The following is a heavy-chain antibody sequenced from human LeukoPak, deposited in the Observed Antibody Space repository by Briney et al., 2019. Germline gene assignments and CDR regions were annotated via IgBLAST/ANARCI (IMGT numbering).Heavy chain of an antibody. Sequence: GGSLRLSRVTSGFTFSTYGMSWVRQAPGKGLEWVSGISASGGSTHYADSVNGRFTISRDNSKNTLYLQMNSLRAGDTALYYCTKSTDSSGSDFDYWGQGTLVTVSS. CDR3: TKSTDSSGSDFDY. CDR1: GFTFSTYG. J-gene: IGHJ4*02. CDR2: ISASGGST. D-gene: IGHD6-19*01. V-gene: IGHV3-23*01.